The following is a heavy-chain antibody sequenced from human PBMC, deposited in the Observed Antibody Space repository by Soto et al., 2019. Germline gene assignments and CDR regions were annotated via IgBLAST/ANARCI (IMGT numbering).Heavy chain of an antibody. J-gene: IGHJ6*02. CDR2: TYYRSKWYN. D-gene: IGHD6-19*01. Sequence: SQTLSLTCAISGDSVSSNSAAWNWIRQSPSRGLEWLGRTYYRSKWYNDYAVSVKSRITINPDTSKNQFSLQLNSVTPEDTAVYYCAREGSGWYLGGYYYYGMDVWGQGTTVTVS. CDR3: AREGSGWYLGGYYYYGMDV. CDR1: GDSVSSNSAA. V-gene: IGHV6-1*01.